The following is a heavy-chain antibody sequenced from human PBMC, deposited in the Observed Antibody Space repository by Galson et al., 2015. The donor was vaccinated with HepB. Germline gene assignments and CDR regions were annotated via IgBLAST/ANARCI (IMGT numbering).Heavy chain of an antibody. J-gene: IGHJ6*03. CDR2: MYTNTGKP. V-gene: IGHV7-4-1*02. CDR3: ARSPLRFLDWLPYYDYYYMDV. D-gene: IGHD3-3*01. CDR1: GYTFTDYV. Sequence: SVKVSCKASGYTFTDYVVNWVRQAPGQGLEWMGWMYTNTGKPTYAPGFAGRFVFSLDTSVTTAYLQISSLETDGTAVYYCARSPLRFLDWLPYYDYYYMDVWGEGTTVTVSS.